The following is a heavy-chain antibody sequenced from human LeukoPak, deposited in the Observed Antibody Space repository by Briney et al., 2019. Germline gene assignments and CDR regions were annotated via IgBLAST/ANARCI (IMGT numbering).Heavy chain of an antibody. D-gene: IGHD3-22*01. CDR2: ISGSGGST. J-gene: IGHJ4*02. CDR1: GFTFSSYA. Sequence: GGSLRLSCAASGFTFSSYAMSWVRQAPGKGLEWVSAISGSGGSTYYADSVKGRFTISRDNSKNTLYLQMNSLRAEDTAVYYCAKEPMFYDSGGYPLDYWGQGTLVTVSS. CDR3: AKEPMFYDSGGYPLDY. V-gene: IGHV3-23*01.